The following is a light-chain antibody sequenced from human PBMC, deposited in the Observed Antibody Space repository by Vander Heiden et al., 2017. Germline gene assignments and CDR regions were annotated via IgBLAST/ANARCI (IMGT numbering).Light chain of an antibody. J-gene: IGLJ3*02. CDR2: DNN. CDR3: AAWDDSLTGWV. CDR1: SPNIGRNT. Sequence: QSVLTQPPSASGTPGQRVSISCYGSSPNIGRNTVNWYQQLPGTVPKVLIYDNNQRPSGIPDRFSGSKSGTSASLAISGLQSEDEADYYCAAWDDSLTGWVFGGGTKLTVL. V-gene: IGLV1-44*01.